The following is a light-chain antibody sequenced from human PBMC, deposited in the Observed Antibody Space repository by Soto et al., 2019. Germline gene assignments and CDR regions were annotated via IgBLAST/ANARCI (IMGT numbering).Light chain of an antibody. V-gene: IGKV3D-20*02. Sequence: EIVLTQSPGTLSLSPGERATLSCRASHTISSSYLAGYQHKPGQDPPMLLYGIARRGTGIPDRFSSSGSGTDFTLLITSLVDDDFAVDYCQQRSNWSTTFGQGTKVDIK. CDR3: QQRSNWSTT. CDR1: HTISSSY. J-gene: IGKJ1*01. CDR2: GIA.